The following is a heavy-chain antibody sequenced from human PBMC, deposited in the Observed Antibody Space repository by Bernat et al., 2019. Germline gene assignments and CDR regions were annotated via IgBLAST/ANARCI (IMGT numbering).Heavy chain of an antibody. V-gene: IGHV3-15*01. CDR3: ATGDCSGGSCHFFDY. CDR1: GFTFSKVW. Sequence: EVQLVESGGGLVKPGGSLTLSCAASGFTFSKVWMTWVRQAPGKGLEWVGRIKRKTDGGTIDYAAPVKGRFTISRDDSINTMYLQMNSLKTEDTALYNCATGDCSGGSCHFFDYWGQGTLVTVSS. D-gene: IGHD2-15*01. J-gene: IGHJ4*02. CDR2: IKRKTDGGTI.